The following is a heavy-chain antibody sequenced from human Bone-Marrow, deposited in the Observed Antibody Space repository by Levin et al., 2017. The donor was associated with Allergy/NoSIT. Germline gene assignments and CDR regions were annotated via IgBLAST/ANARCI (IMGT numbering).Heavy chain of an antibody. V-gene: IGHV3-9*01. Sequence: PGGSLRLSCVVSGFTFDDCAMHWVRQVPGRGLEWVAGITWNGETVTYADSVKGRFTISRDNAKNSLFLQMDGLRPEDTALYYCAKDTLTFGDLVAQTPYWGQGTLVTVSS. J-gene: IGHJ4*02. D-gene: IGHD3-16*01. CDR2: ITWNGETV. CDR3: AKDTLTFGDLVAQTPY. CDR1: GFTFDDCA.